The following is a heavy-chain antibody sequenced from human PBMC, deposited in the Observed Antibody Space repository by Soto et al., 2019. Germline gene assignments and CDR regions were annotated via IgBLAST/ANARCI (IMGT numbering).Heavy chain of an antibody. J-gene: IGHJ3*02. CDR1: GGTFSSYT. CDR2: IIPILGIA. CDR3: AREEGIGYCSSTSCTTNPNAFDI. V-gene: IGHV1-69*04. Sequence: SVKVSCKASGGTFSSYTISWVRQAPGQGLEWMGRIIPILGIANYAQKFQGRVTITADKSTSTAYMELSSLRSEDTAVYYCAREEGIGYCSSTSCTTNPNAFDIWGQGKMVTVSS. D-gene: IGHD2-2*01.